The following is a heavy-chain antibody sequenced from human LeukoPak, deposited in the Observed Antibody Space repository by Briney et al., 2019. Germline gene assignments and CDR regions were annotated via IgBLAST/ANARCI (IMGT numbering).Heavy chain of an antibody. Sequence: PVGSLRLSCAASGFTFSSYAMSWVRQAPGKGLEWVSAISGSGGSTYYAGSVKGRFTISRDNSKNTLYLQMNSLRAEDTAVYYCAKDLTTYYGHTDAFDTWGQGTMVTVSS. CDR2: ISGSGGST. D-gene: IGHD3-3*01. V-gene: IGHV3-23*01. J-gene: IGHJ3*02. CDR1: GFTFSSYA. CDR3: AKDLTTYYGHTDAFDT.